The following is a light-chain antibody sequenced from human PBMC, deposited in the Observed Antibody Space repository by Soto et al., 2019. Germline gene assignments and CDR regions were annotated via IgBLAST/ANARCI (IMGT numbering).Light chain of an antibody. J-gene: IGLJ1*01. CDR3: QSFDNSLSGSRV. CDR2: GNN. Sequence: QSVLTQPPSVSGAPGQRVTISCTGSSSNIGAGYDVHWYKQLPGTAPKVLIYGNNNRPSGVPDRFSGSKSGTSASLAITGLQAEDEADYYCQSFDNSLSGSRVFGNGTKVTVL. CDR1: SSNIGAGYD. V-gene: IGLV1-40*01.